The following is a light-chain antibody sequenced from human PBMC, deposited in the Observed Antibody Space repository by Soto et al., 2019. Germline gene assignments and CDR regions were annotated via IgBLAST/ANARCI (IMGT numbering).Light chain of an antibody. CDR1: SSNIGSNT. CDR3: AAWDDSLNGPV. CDR2: NSN. J-gene: IGLJ3*02. Sequence: QPVLTQPPSASGTPGQRVTISCSGSSSNIGSNTVNWYQQLPGTAPKLLIYNSNQRPSGVPDRFSDSKSGTSASLAISGLQSEDEADYFWAAWDDSLNGPVFGGGTKLTVL. V-gene: IGLV1-44*01.